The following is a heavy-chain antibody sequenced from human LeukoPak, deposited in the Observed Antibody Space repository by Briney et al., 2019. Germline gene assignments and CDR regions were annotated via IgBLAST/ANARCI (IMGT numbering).Heavy chain of an antibody. J-gene: IGHJ5*02. CDR3: ARSRAFNSGAFDP. CDR2: IYNGVNT. V-gene: IGHV4-59*01. D-gene: IGHD1-26*01. Sequence: SSETLSLTCTVSGGSISSYYWSWIRQPPGKGVEWIAHIYNGVNTNYNPSLKSRVTISVDTSKNQFSLRLNSVTAADTAVYYCARSRAFNSGAFDPWGQGSLVTVSS. CDR1: GGSISSYY.